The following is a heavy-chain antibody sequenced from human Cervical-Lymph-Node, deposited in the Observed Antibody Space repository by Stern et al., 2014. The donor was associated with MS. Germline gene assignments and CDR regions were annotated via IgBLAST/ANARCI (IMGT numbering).Heavy chain of an antibody. CDR1: GFTFSSYS. Sequence: EDQLVESGGGLVQPGGSPRLSCAASGFTFSSYSMNWVRQAPGKGLEWISYISSSRSTIYYADSVKGRFTISRDNAKNSLYLQMNSLRDEDTAVYYCARANYDFWSGNSSFQRYYYGMDVWGQGTTVTVSS. J-gene: IGHJ6*02. CDR2: ISSSRSTI. D-gene: IGHD3-3*01. V-gene: IGHV3-48*02. CDR3: ARANYDFWSGNSSFQRYYYGMDV.